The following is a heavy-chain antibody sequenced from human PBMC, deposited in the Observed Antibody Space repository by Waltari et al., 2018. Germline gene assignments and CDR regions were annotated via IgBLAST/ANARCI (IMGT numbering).Heavy chain of an antibody. V-gene: IGHV4-39*07. CDR3: ARGFLVWRLAVAGTIYY. D-gene: IGHD6-19*01. CDR1: GGSISSSSYY. J-gene: IGHJ4*02. Sequence: QLQLQESGPGLVKPSETLSLTCTVSGGSISSSSYYWGWIRQPPGKGLEWIGSIYYSGSTYYNPSLKSRVTISVDTSKNQFSLKLSSVTAADTAVYYCARGFLVWRLAVAGTIYYWGQGTLVTVSS. CDR2: IYYSGST.